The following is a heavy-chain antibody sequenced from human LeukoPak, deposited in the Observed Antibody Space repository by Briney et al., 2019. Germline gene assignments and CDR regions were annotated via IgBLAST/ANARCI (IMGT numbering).Heavy chain of an antibody. Sequence: GASVKVSCKASGYTFTSYAMNWVRQAPGQGLEWMGWINTNTGNPTYAQGFTGRFVFSLDTSVSTAYLQISSLKAEDTAVYYCARDGLMVSQSLYYYYYGMDVWGQGTTVTVSS. CDR2: INTNTGNP. V-gene: IGHV7-4-1*02. J-gene: IGHJ6*02. CDR1: GYTFTSYA. CDR3: ARDGLMVSQSLYYYYYGMDV. D-gene: IGHD2-8*01.